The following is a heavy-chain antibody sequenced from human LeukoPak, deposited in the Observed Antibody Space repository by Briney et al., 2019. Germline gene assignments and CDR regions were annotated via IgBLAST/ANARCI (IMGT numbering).Heavy chain of an antibody. CDR3: AGDPPGTPVGFDV. J-gene: IGHJ3*01. Sequence: SVKVSCKSSAGTFNTYAISWVRQAPGQGLEWMGRITPLSATPSQSQWIQGRVTITADISTNTVFLDLSSLRSEDTALYFCAGDPPGTPVGFDVWGQGTMVTVSS. CDR1: AGTFNTYA. CDR2: ITPLSATP. D-gene: IGHD3-10*01. V-gene: IGHV1-69*06.